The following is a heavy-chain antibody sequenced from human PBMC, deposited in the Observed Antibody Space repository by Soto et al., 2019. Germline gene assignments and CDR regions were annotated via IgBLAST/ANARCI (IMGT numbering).Heavy chain of an antibody. CDR1: GGSISSADYY. Sequence: QVQLQESGPGLVKPSQTLSLTCTVSGGSISSADYYWSWIRQPPGKGLEWIGDIYYSGSTDYNPSLKSLVTISVDTSKNQFSLKLSSVTAADTAVYYCARDLRDGHSYWFDPWGQGTLVTVSS. CDR3: ARDLRDGHSYWFDP. D-gene: IGHD3-10*01. CDR2: IYYSGST. J-gene: IGHJ5*02. V-gene: IGHV4-30-4*01.